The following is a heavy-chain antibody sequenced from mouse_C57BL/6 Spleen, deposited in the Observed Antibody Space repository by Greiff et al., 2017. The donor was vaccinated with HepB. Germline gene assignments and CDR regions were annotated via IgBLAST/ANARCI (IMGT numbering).Heavy chain of an antibody. Sequence: QVQLKESGAELVRPGTSVKVSCKASGYAFTNYLIEWVKQRPGQGLEWIGVINPGSGGTNYNEKFKGKATLTAAKSSSTAYMQLSSLTSEDSAVYFCARGYDGYLYAMDYWGQGTSVTVSS. V-gene: IGHV1-54*01. J-gene: IGHJ4*01. CDR3: ARGYDGYLYAMDY. D-gene: IGHD2-3*01. CDR1: GYAFTNYL. CDR2: INPGSGGT.